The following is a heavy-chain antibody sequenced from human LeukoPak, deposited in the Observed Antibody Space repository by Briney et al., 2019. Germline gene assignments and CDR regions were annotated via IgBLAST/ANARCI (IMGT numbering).Heavy chain of an antibody. V-gene: IGHV4-59*01. J-gene: IGHJ4*02. CDR3: ARGGRTPDS. CDR2: ISNSGST. Sequence: SETLSLTSTVSGGSISDYYWSWIRQPPGKGLEWIGYISNSGSTNYNPSLQSRVAISVDTSKNQFSLKLNSVSAADTAVYYCARGGRTPDSWGQGTLVTVSS. CDR1: GGSISDYY.